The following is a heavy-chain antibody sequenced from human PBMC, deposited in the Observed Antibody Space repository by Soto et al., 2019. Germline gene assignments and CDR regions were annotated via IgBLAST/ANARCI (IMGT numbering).Heavy chain of an antibody. CDR2: IYYSGST. Sequence: TLSLTCTVSGGSISGGGYYWSWIRQHPGKGLEWIGYIYYSGSTYYNPSLKSRVTISVDTSKNQFSLKLSSVTAADTAVYYCAREITGTTWSPLDVWGKGTTVIVSS. D-gene: IGHD1-7*01. J-gene: IGHJ6*04. CDR3: AREITGTTWSPLDV. CDR1: GGSISGGGYY. V-gene: IGHV4-31*03.